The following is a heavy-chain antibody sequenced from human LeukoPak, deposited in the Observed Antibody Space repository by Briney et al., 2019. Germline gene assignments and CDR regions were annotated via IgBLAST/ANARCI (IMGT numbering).Heavy chain of an antibody. Sequence: SMRPSCAPSAFTFSDYYISWIRQAPGKWREWVSSTSSSSTYTIHANSVKGRSTIYRHNAKTSIYLQMDCHLTEDTAVYYCASSRNSSGYSFDYWGQGTLVTVSS. CDR3: ASSRNSSGYSFDY. CDR2: TSSSSTYT. D-gene: IGHD3-22*01. J-gene: IGHJ4*02. CDR1: AFTFSDYY. V-gene: IGHV3-11*06.